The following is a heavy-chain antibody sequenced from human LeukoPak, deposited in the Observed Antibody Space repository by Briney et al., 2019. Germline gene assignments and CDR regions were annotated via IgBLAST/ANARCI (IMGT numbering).Heavy chain of an antibody. CDR2: IRSKAYGGTT. J-gene: IGHJ5*02. V-gene: IGHV3-49*03. Sequence: GGSLRLSCTASGFTFGDYAMSWFRQAPGEGLEWVGFIRSKAYGGTTEYAASVKGRFTISRDDSKSIAYLQMNSLKTEDTAVYYCTRGLYSGYSNWFDPWGQGTLVTVSS. CDR3: TRGLYSGYSNWFDP. D-gene: IGHD5-12*01. CDR1: GFTFGDYA.